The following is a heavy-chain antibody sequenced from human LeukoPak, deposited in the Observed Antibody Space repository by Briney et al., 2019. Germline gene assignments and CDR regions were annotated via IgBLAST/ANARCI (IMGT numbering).Heavy chain of an antibody. CDR3: ARDGSKWLLLYGFDY. D-gene: IGHD3-22*01. CDR1: GGSISSSSYY. CDR2: IYYSGST. Sequence: SETLSLTCTVSGGSISSSSYYWGWIRQPPGKGLEWIGSIYYSGSTYYNPSLKSRVTISVDTSKNQFSLKLSSVTAADTAVYYCARDGSKWLLLYGFDYWGQGTLVTVSS. V-gene: IGHV4-39*07. J-gene: IGHJ4*02.